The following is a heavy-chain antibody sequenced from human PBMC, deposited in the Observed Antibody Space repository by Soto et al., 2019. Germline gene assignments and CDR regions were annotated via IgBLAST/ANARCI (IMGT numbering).Heavy chain of an antibody. Sequence: PSETLSLTCTVSGGSINSGCYYWSWIRQHPGKGLEWIGYIYNSGSTYYNPSLKSRVTISVDTSKNQFSLKLSSVTAADTAVYYCARGPRTGSVLRYFDWLIWFDPWGQGTLVTVSS. J-gene: IGHJ5*02. CDR3: ARGPRTGSVLRYFDWLIWFDP. CDR1: GGSINSGCYY. D-gene: IGHD3-9*01. V-gene: IGHV4-31*03. CDR2: IYNSGST.